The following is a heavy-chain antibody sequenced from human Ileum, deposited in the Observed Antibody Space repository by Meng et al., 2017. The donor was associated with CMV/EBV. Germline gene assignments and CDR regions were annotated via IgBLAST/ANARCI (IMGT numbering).Heavy chain of an antibody. CDR3: ARLQAWDWFDP. CDR2: IYSSGII. D-gene: IGHD4-11*01. V-gene: IGHV4-4*07. J-gene: IGHJ5*02. Sequence: QLQVSVPGLVKPSETLSLTCSVSGGSINSFYWSWIRQPAGKGLEWIGRIYSSGIINYNPSLKSRVTVSVDTSKNQFSLKVNSVTAADTAVYYCARLQAWDWFDPWGQGTLVTVSS. CDR1: GGSINSFY.